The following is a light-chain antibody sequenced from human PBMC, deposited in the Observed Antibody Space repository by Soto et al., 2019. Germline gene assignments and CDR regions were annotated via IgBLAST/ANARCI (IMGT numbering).Light chain of an antibody. J-gene: IGKJ1*01. V-gene: IGKV1-17*01. CDR2: GAS. CDR1: QGIRTD. CDR3: LQPYSYPHT. Sequence: DIQMTQSPSSLSASVGDRVTITCRASQGIRTDLVWYQQKPGKAPKRLIYGASSLQSGVPSRFSGSGSGTEFTLTISSLQPEDFGTFFCLQPYSYPHTFGHGTTVEIK.